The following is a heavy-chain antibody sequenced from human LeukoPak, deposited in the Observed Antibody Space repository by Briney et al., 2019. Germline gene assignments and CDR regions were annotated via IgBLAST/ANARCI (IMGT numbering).Heavy chain of an antibody. V-gene: IGHV6-1*01. CDR3: ASESRTSGSLLLDY. J-gene: IGHJ4*02. CDR1: GDSVSSNRAA. D-gene: IGHD1-26*01. Sequence: SQTLSLTCAISGDSVSSNRAAWNWIRQSPSRGLEWLGRTYYRSKWYNDYAVSVKSRITINPDTSKNQFSLQLNSVTPEDTAVYYCASESRTSGSLLLDYWGQGTLVTVSS. CDR2: TYYRSKWYN.